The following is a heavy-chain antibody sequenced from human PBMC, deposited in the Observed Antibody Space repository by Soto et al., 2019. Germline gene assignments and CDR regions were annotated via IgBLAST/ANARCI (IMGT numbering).Heavy chain of an antibody. J-gene: IGHJ4*02. V-gene: IGHV3-11*06. Sequence: QVQVVESGGGLVKPGGSLRLSCAASGFTFSDYYMSWIRQAPGKGLEWVSFISSSGDSTKYADSVKGRFTISRDNAKNSLYLQLNSLRAGDTAVYCCARGGVKGTTSRGQVYNWGQGTLVSVSS. CDR1: GFTFSDYY. CDR2: ISSSGDST. D-gene: IGHD1-7*01. CDR3: ARGGVKGTTSRGQVYN.